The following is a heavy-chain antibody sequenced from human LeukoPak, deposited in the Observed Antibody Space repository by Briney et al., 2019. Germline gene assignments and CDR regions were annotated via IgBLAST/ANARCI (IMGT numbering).Heavy chain of an antibody. V-gene: IGHV3-30-3*01. CDR3: ARDRVSGGVKDY. CDR2: ISYDGSNK. Sequence: GGSLRLSCAASGFPFSNYWMTWARQAPGKGLEWVAVISYDGSNKYYADSVKGRFTISRDNSKNTLYLQMNSLRAEDTAVYYCARDRVSGGVKDYWGQGTLVTVSS. J-gene: IGHJ4*02. CDR1: GFPFSNYW. D-gene: IGHD3-3*01.